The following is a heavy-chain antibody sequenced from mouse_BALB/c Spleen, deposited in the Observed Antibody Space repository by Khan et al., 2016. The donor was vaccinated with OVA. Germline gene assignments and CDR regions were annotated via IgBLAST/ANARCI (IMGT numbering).Heavy chain of an antibody. Sequence: EVQLQESGPGLVKPSQSLSLTCTVTGYSITSGSGWNWIRQFPGNKLEWMGYISYSCSTNYNPSLKSRISITRDTSKNQFFLQLNSVTTEDTATYYCARTARIKYWGQGTTLTVSS. J-gene: IGHJ2*01. D-gene: IGHD1-2*01. CDR2: ISYSCST. CDR1: GYSITSGSG. V-gene: IGHV3-2*02. CDR3: ARTARIKY.